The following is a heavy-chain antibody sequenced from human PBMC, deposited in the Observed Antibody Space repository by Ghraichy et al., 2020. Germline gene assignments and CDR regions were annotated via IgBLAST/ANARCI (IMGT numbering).Heavy chain of an antibody. J-gene: IGHJ6*03. CDR2: IYYSGST. CDR3: ARDRGAFRYYYDSSGPDSRGHYYYMDV. CDR1: GGSVSSGSYY. Sequence: SETLSLTCTVSGGSVSSGSYYWSWIRQPPGKGLEWIGYIYYSGSTNYNPSLKSRVTISVDTSKNQFSLKLSSVTAADTAVYYCARDRGAFRYYYDSSGPDSRGHYYYMDVWGKGTTVTVSS. V-gene: IGHV4-61*01. D-gene: IGHD3-22*01.